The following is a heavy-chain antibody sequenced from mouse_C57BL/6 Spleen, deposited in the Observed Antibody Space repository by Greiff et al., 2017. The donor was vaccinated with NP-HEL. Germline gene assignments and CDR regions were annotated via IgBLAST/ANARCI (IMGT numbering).Heavy chain of an antibody. CDR1: GYAFTNYL. CDR3: GRGNYFDY. J-gene: IGHJ2*01. V-gene: IGHV1-54*01. Sequence: QVQLQQSGAELVRPGTSVKVSCKASGYAFTNYLIEWVKQRPGQGLEWIGVINPGSGGTNYNEKFKGKATLTADKSSSTAYMQLSSLTSEDSAVYFCGRGNYFDYWGQSTTLTVSS. CDR2: INPGSGGT.